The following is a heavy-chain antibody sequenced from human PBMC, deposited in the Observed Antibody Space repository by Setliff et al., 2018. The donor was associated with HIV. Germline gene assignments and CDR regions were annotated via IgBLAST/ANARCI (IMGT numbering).Heavy chain of an antibody. D-gene: IGHD3-10*02. CDR1: GYRFSNNA. CDR2: INTDTGDA. CDR3: ARLFGTPPVYFHYMDV. J-gene: IGHJ6*03. Sequence: ASVKVSCKVSGYRFSNNALTWGRQAPGQGLEWLGWINTDTGDATYAQGFKGRFVFSLDSSVGTAHLQISNLKTEDSAVYYCARLFGTPPVYFHYMDVWGEGTTVTVSS. V-gene: IGHV7-4-1*02.